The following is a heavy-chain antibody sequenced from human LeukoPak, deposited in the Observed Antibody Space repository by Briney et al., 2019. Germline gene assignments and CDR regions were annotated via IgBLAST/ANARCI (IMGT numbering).Heavy chain of an antibody. CDR1: GGSISGYY. Sequence: TSETLPLTCTVSGGSISGYYWSWIRQPPGKGLEWIGYIYDSGSTNYNPSLKSRVTISVDTSKNQFSLKLSSVTAADTAVYYCASHRSYSRWFDPWGQGTLVTVSS. D-gene: IGHD1-26*01. J-gene: IGHJ5*02. V-gene: IGHV4-59*01. CDR3: ASHRSYSRWFDP. CDR2: IYDSGST.